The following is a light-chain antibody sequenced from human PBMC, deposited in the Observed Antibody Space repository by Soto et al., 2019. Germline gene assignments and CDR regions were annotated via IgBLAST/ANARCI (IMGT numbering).Light chain of an antibody. J-gene: IGKJ1*01. CDR3: QQYNSYPWA. CDR2: PAS. V-gene: IGKV1-5*03. Sequence: DIQINQYPFTLSAAVGERVIITCLSRQSISSRLAWYQQKPGKAPKLLIYPASTLESGVPPHFGCSGCGTEFTLTIGCVQAEEFPTYLCQQYNSYPWAFGQGDKV. CDR1: QSISSR.